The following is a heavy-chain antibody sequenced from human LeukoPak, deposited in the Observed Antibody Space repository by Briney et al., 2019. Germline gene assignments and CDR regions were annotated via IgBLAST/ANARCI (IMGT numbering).Heavy chain of an antibody. D-gene: IGHD2-15*01. CDR2: VDPEDGET. CDR3: ALEQRFGAARGEGWFDP. CDR1: GYTSTDYY. J-gene: IGHJ5*02. V-gene: IGHV1-69-2*01. Sequence: GASVKISCKASGYTSTDYYMHWVQQAPGKGLEWMGRVDPEDGETIYAEKFQGRVTITADTSTDTAYMELSSLRSEDTAVYYCALEQRFGAARGEGWFDPWGQGTPVTVSS.